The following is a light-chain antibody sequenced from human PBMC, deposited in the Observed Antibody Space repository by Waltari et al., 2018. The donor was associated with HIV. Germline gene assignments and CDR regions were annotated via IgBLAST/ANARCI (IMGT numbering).Light chain of an antibody. J-gene: IGLJ2*01. V-gene: IGLV6-57*01. CDR2: EDN. CDR1: SGNIATNY. CDR3: QSYDNNDVI. Sequence: FVLTQPHSVSESPGQTVTISCTRNSGNIATNYVPWYQQRTGSSPTTVIYEDNQRPSGVPDRFSGSIDSSSNSAALTISGLETDDEADYYCQSYDNNDVIFGGGIRLTVL.